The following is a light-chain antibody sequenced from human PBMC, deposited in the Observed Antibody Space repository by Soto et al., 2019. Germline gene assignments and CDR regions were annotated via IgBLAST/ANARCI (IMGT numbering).Light chain of an antibody. Sequence: QSALTQPASVSGSPGQSITISCTGTSSDLGSYNLVSWYQQHPGKAPKLMIYEGSKRPSGVSNRFSGSKSGNTASLTISGLQAEDEADYYCCSYASNRDVAFGGGTQLTVL. CDR3: CSYASNRDVA. J-gene: IGLJ2*01. CDR1: SSDLGSYNL. CDR2: EGS. V-gene: IGLV2-23*01.